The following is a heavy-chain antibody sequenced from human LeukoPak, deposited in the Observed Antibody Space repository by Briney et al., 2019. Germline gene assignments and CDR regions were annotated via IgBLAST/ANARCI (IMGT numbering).Heavy chain of an antibody. V-gene: IGHV4-34*01. D-gene: IGHD3-10*01. CDR1: GGSFSGYY. CDR2: INYGGST. Sequence: SETQSLTCAVYGGSFSGYYWSWIRHPPGKGRECIGEINYGGSTNYNPSLKSRVTISVDTSKNQFSLKLSSVTAADTAVYYCARGFSRYGSGSYYYYYYYMDVWGKGTTVTVSS. CDR3: ARGFSRYGSGSYYYYYYYMDV. J-gene: IGHJ6*03.